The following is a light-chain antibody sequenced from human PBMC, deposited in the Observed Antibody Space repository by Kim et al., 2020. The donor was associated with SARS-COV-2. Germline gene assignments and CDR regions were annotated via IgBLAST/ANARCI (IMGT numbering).Light chain of an antibody. CDR3: QQYNNWRPRLT. J-gene: IGKJ4*01. CDR1: QSVSSN. CDR2: GAS. V-gene: IGKV3-15*01. Sequence: EIVMTQSPATLSVSPGERATLSCRASQSVSSNLAWYQQKPGQAPRLLIYGASTRATGIPARFSGSGSGTEFTLTISSLQSEDFAVYYCQQYNNWRPRLTFGGGTKVDIK.